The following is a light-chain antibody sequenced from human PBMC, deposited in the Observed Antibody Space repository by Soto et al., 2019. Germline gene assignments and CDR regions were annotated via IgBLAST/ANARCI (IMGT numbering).Light chain of an antibody. CDR2: AAS. CDR3: QQYGSSPLT. CDR1: QTITNNY. J-gene: IGKJ4*01. V-gene: IGKV3-20*01. Sequence: EIVLTQSPGTLSLSPGERATLSCRASQTITNNYLAWYQQRPGQAPRLLIYAASSRATGIPDRFSGSGSGTDFTLSISRLEPEDFAVYFCQQYGSSPLTFGGGTKV.